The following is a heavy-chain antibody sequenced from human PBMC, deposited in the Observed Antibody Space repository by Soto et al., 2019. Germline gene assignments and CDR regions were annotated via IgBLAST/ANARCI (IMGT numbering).Heavy chain of an antibody. CDR1: GGTFSSYA. Sequence: QVQLVQSGAEVKKPGSSVKVSCKASGGTFSSYAISWVRQAPGQGLEWMGGIIPIFVTANYAQKFQGRVTITVDESTSQDYMELSSLRSEDTAVYYCARVRIVVVPAATEKYYYYGMDVWGQGTTVTVSS. J-gene: IGHJ6*02. V-gene: IGHV1-69*01. CDR2: IIPIFVTA. CDR3: ARVRIVVVPAATEKYYYYGMDV. D-gene: IGHD2-2*01.